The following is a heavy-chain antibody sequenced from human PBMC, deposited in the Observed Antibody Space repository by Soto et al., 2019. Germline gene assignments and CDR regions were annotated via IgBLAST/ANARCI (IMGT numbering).Heavy chain of an antibody. D-gene: IGHD6-13*01. CDR1: GFSLSTSGVG. V-gene: IGHV2-5*01. J-gene: IGHJ4*02. CDR3: AHRLGIAAAGYSYHWAKHFDY. CDR2: IYWNDDK. Sequence: QITLKESGPTLVKPTQTLTLTCTFSGFSLSTSGVGVGWIRQPPGKALEWLALIYWNDDKRYSPSLKSRLTITKDTSKNQVVLTMTNMDPVDTATYYCAHRLGIAAAGYSYHWAKHFDYWGQGTLVTVSS.